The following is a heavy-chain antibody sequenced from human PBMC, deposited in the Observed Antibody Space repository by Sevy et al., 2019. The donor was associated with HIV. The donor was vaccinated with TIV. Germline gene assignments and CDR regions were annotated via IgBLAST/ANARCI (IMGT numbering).Heavy chain of an antibody. D-gene: IGHD3-9*01. V-gene: IGHV1-46*01. CDR2: INPSGGST. J-gene: IGHJ4*02. CDR1: GYTFTSQY. CDR3: ARDSDNYDILTGYYPFDY. Sequence: ASVKVSCKASGYTFTSQYMHWVRQAPGQGLEWMGIINPSGGSTSYAQKFQGRVTMTRDTSTSTVYMELSSLKSEDTAVYYCARDSDNYDILTGYYPFDYWGQGTLGTVSS.